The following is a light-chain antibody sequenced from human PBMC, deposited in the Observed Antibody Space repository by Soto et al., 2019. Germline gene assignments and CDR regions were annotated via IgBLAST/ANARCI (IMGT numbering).Light chain of an antibody. CDR1: SSNIGSNY. CDR2: GNN. V-gene: IGLV1-47*02. CDR3: AAWDDSLSGYV. J-gene: IGLJ1*01. Sequence: QSVLTQPRSASGTPGQRVTISCSGSSSNIGSNYVYWYQQLPGTAPKLLIFGNNQRPSGVPDRFSGSKSGTSASLAISGLQSEDEADYYCAAWDDSLSGYVFGTGTKVTVL.